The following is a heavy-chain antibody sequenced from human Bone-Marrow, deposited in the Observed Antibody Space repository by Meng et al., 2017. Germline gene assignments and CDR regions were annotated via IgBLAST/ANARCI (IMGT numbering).Heavy chain of an antibody. V-gene: IGHV3-21*01. CDR3: ARGVISTGHTYWYFDL. D-gene: IGHD1-1*01. J-gene: IGHJ2*01. CDR2: ISSSGSNM. CDR1: GFSFSTYS. Sequence: EVQLVESGGGLVKSGGSLRLSCAASGFSFSTYSMNWVRQAPGKGLEWVSSISSSGSNMYYANSLKGQFTVSRDNAKNLLYLQMNSLRAEDTAVYYCARGVISTGHTYWYFDLWGPGTLVTVSS.